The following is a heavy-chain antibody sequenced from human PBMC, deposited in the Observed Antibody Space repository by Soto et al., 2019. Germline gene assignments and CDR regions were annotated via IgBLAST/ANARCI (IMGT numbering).Heavy chain of an antibody. CDR3: ARDLPDNYDILTGYPNPSRMDV. Sequence: GASVKVSCKASGYTFTSYGISWVRQAPGQGLEWMGWISAYNGNTNYAQKLQGRVTMTTDTSTSTAYMELRSLRSDDTAVYYCARDLPDNYDILTGYPNPSRMDVWGQGTTVTVSS. D-gene: IGHD3-9*01. J-gene: IGHJ6*02. CDR2: ISAYNGNT. V-gene: IGHV1-18*01. CDR1: GYTFTSYG.